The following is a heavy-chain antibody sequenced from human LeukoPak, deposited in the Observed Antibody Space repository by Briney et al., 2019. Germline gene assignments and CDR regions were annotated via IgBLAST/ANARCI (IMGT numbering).Heavy chain of an antibody. J-gene: IGHJ6*03. CDR2: INPNSGGT. CDR3: ARTTLRVHYYMDV. D-gene: IGHD4-17*01. Sequence: GASVKVSCKASGYTFTGYYMHWVRQAPGQGLEWMGWINPNSGGTNYAQKFQGRVTMTRDTSISTAYVELSRLRSDDTAVYYCARTTLRVHYYMDVWGKGTTVTVSS. CDR1: GYTFTGYY. V-gene: IGHV1-2*02.